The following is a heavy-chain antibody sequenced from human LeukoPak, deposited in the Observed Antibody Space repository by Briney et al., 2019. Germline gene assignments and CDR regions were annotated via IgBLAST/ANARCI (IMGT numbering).Heavy chain of an antibody. V-gene: IGHV1-69*05. J-gene: IGHJ5*02. Sequence: SVKVSCKASGGTFSSYATSWVRQAPGQGLEWMGGIIPIFGTANYAQKFQGRVTITTDESTSTAYMELSSLRSEDTAVYYCARENRFVLRSLGVVIRFDPWGQGTLVTVS. CDR3: ARENRFVLRSLGVVIRFDP. CDR1: GGTFSSYA. CDR2: IIPIFGTA. D-gene: IGHD3-3*01.